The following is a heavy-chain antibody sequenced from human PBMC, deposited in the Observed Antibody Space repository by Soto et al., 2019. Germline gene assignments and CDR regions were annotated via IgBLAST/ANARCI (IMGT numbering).Heavy chain of an antibody. CDR1: DGSRVEYG. CDR3: ARDGYDGSGSPYPAY. D-gene: IGHD3-10*01. V-gene: IGHV4-59*01. CDR2: IYYLGST. J-gene: IGHJ4*02. Sequence: SETHCVTSSVADGSRVEYGWSWIRQKPGKGLEWIGYIYYLGSTDYNPSLKSRVTISVDTSKRQFSLRLTSVTAADTAVYYCARDGYDGSGSPYPAYWGPGTQVTV.